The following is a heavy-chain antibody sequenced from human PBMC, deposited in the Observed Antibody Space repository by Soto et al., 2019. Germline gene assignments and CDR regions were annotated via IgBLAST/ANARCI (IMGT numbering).Heavy chain of an antibody. CDR3: EREPFWSFA. J-gene: IGHJ5*02. CDR1: GFSLSRAR. Sequence: EVQLAESGGGFVEPGGSLRLSCVVSGFSLSRARIYGVRQVPGKGLVWVSRINKDATTTYAESVKGRLTISSDTAKNTLYLQMNSLRAEDTALYYCEREPFWSFAWGQGTLVTVYS. CDR2: INKDATT. V-gene: IGHV3-74*01. D-gene: IGHD3-3*01.